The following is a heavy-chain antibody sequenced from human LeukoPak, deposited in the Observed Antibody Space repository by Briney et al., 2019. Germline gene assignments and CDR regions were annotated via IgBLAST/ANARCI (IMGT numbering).Heavy chain of an antibody. Sequence: ASVKVSCKASGYTFTGYYMHWVRRAPGQGLEWMGWINPNSGGTNYAQKFQGRVTMTRDTSISTAYMELSRLRSDDTAVYYCARSDQFPYYMDVWGKGTTVTVSS. CDR2: INPNSGGT. J-gene: IGHJ6*03. V-gene: IGHV1-2*02. CDR1: GYTFTGYY. D-gene: IGHD2-2*01. CDR3: ARSDQFPYYMDV.